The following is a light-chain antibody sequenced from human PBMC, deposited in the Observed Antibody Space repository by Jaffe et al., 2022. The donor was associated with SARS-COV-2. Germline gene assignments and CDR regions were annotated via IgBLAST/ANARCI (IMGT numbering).Light chain of an antibody. CDR2: GAS. V-gene: IGKV3-15*01. CDR1: QSVSSN. Sequence: EIEMTQSPATLSVSPGERATLSCRASQSVSSNLAWYQQKHGQAPRLLIYGASTRATGIPARFSGSGSGTEFTLTISSLQSEDFAVYYCQQYNNWPPWTFGQGTKVEIK. J-gene: IGKJ1*01. CDR3: QQYNNWPPWT.